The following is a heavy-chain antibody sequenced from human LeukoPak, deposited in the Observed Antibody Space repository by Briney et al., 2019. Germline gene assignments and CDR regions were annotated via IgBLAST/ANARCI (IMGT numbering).Heavy chain of an antibody. D-gene: IGHD2-15*01. CDR2: IYSSGST. CDR1: GASVSGINYY. Sequence: SETLSLTCAVSGASVSGINYYWDWIRQPPGKRLEWIANIYSSGSTYYNASLHSRVTISINASKNQFSLKLSSVTAADTAVYYCARHLVAATTYFDYWGQGTLVTVSS. CDR3: ARHLVAATTYFDY. V-gene: IGHV4-39*01. J-gene: IGHJ4*02.